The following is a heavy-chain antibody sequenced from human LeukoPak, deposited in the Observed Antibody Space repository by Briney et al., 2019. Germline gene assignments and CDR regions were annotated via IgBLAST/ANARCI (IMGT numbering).Heavy chain of an antibody. CDR2: ISPNGGST. CDR1: GFIFSSYA. CDR3: VPKGNEGY. J-gene: IGHJ4*02. V-gene: IGHV3-64D*06. Sequence: GGSLRLSCAASGFIFSSYAMHWVRQAPGKGLEYVSAISPNGGSTYYADSVKGRFSISRDNSKNILYLQMSSVRPEDTAVYYCVPKGNEGYWGQGTLVTVSS. D-gene: IGHD1-1*01.